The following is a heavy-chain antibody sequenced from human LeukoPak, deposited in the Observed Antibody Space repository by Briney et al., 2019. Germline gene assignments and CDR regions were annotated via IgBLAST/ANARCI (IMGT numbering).Heavy chain of an antibody. V-gene: IGHV3-30*03. J-gene: IGHJ4*02. Sequence: HAGGSLRLSCAACGFTFSSYGMHWVRQAPGKGLEWGAVISYEGSNKYYADSVEDRFTISRDNSKNTLYLQMNSLRAEDTAVYYCVRVAAAGTGAAPFDYWGQGTLVTVSS. CDR3: VRVAAAGTGAAPFDY. CDR1: GFTFSSYG. CDR2: ISYEGSNK. D-gene: IGHD6-13*01.